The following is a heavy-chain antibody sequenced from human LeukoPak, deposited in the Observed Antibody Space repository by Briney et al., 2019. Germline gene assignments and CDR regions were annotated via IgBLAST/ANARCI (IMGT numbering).Heavy chain of an antibody. J-gene: IGHJ2*01. V-gene: IGHV1-69*13. CDR2: IIPIFGTA. CDR1: GGTFSSYA. Sequence: GASVKVSCKASGGTFSSYAISWVRQAPGQGLEWMGGIIPIFGTANYAQKFQGRVTITADESTSTAYMELSSLRSEDTAVYYCARVGYSYGYSWYFDLWGRGTLVTVSS. D-gene: IGHD5-18*01. CDR3: ARVGYSYGYSWYFDL.